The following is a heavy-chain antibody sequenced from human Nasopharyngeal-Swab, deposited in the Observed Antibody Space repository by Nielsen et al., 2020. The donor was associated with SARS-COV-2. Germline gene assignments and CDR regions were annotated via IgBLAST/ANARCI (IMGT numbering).Heavy chain of an antibody. Sequence: ASVKVSCKASGYTFTSYDINWVRQATGQGLEWMGWMNPNSGNTGYAQTFQGRVTMTRNTSISTAYMELSSLRSEDTAVYYCARRYFSSTSCYTAVGGCYYYYMDVWGKGTTVTVSS. V-gene: IGHV1-8*01. CDR2: MNPNSGNT. CDR1: GYTFTSYD. CDR3: ARRYFSSTSCYTAVGGCYYYYMDV. D-gene: IGHD2-2*02. J-gene: IGHJ6*03.